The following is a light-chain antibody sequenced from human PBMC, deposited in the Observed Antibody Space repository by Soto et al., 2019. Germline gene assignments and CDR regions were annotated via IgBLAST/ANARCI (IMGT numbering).Light chain of an antibody. V-gene: IGLV1-44*01. CDR1: SSNIGSNT. CDR2: SNT. J-gene: IGLJ1*01. Sequence: QSVLTQPPSVSGTPGQRVTIFCSGSSSNIGSNTVNWYQQFPGTAPKLLIYSNTQRPSGVPARFSGSKSGTSASLAISELQSEDEADYYCCSYAGSYTRYVFGSGTKVTVL. CDR3: CSYAGSYTRYV.